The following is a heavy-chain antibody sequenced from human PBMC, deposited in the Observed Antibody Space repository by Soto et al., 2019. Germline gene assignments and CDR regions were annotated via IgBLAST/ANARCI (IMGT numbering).Heavy chain of an antibody. Sequence: SQTLSLTCAISGDSVSSNSAAWNWIRQSPSRGLEWLGRTYYRSKWYNDYAVSVKSRITINPDTSKNQFSLQLNSVTPEYTAVYYCARGYYDILTGITPYYYYYMDVWGKGTTVTVSS. CDR2: TYYRSKWYN. D-gene: IGHD3-9*01. J-gene: IGHJ6*03. V-gene: IGHV6-1*01. CDR3: ARGYYDILTGITPYYYYYMDV. CDR1: GDSVSSNSAA.